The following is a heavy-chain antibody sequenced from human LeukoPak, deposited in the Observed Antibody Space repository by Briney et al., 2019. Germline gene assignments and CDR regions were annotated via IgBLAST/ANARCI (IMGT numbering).Heavy chain of an antibody. CDR2: ISSGRSYI. CDR1: GFTFSSYN. J-gene: IGHJ4*02. Sequence: NSGGSLRLSCVVSGFTFSSYNMNWVRQAPGKGLEWVSSISSGRSYIYYADSVKGRFTISRDNAKNSLYLQMNSLRVEDTGVYYCARDQGTAAGGDYWGQGTLVTVSS. V-gene: IGHV3-21*01. D-gene: IGHD6-25*01. CDR3: ARDQGTAAGGDY.